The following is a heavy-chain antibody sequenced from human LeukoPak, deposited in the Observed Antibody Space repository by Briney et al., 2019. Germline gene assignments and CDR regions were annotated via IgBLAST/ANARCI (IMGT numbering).Heavy chain of an antibody. CDR1: GFTFSSYW. CDR3: ARGPITMVRGVIITFYGMDV. V-gene: IGHV3-74*01. Sequence: GGSLRLSCAASGFTFSSYWMHWVRQAPGKGLVWVSRINSDGSSTSYADSVKGRFTISRDNSKNTLYLQMNSLRAEDTAVYYCARGPITMVRGVIITFYGMDVWGQGTTVTVSS. CDR2: INSDGSST. J-gene: IGHJ6*02. D-gene: IGHD3-10*01.